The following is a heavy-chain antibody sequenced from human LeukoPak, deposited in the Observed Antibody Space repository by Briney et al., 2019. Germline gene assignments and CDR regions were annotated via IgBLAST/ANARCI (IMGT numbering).Heavy chain of an antibody. V-gene: IGHV3-21*01. CDR3: ARETPTSRAFDI. J-gene: IGHJ3*02. CDR1: GFSFSSYS. CDR2: ISSCSSYI. Sequence: GGSLRLSCAASGFSFSSYSMNWVRQAPGKGLEWVSSISSCSSYIYYVDSVQGRFTISRDNAKNSLYLQMNTLRAEDTAVYYCARETPTSRAFDIWGQGTMVTVSS. D-gene: IGHD1-1*01.